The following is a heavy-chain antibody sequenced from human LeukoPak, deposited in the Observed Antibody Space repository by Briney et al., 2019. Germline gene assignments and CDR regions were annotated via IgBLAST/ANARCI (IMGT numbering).Heavy chain of an antibody. J-gene: IGHJ4*02. Sequence: GESLKISCKGSGYSFSSHWIGWVRQMPGKGLEWMGIIYPGDSDTRYSPSFQGQVTISADKSISTAYLQWSSLKASDTAIYYCARRRSGSYLDYWGQGTLVTVSS. CDR2: IYPGDSDT. V-gene: IGHV5-51*01. CDR3: ARRRSGSYLDY. CDR1: GYSFSSHW. D-gene: IGHD3-10*01.